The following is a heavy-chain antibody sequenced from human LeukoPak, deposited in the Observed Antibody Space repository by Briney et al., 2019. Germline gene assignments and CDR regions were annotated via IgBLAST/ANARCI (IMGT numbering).Heavy chain of an antibody. CDR2: IYYSRRT. CDR3: ARRGSGYSGVFDY. D-gene: IGHD5-12*01. Sequence: SETLSLTCTVSGGSISSSSYYWGWIRQPPGKGLEWIGRIYYSRRTYDNPSLKSRITISVDTSKNQFSLKLSSVTAADTAVYYCARRGSGYSGVFDYWGQGTLVTVSS. J-gene: IGHJ4*02. V-gene: IGHV4-39*01. CDR1: GGSISSSSYY.